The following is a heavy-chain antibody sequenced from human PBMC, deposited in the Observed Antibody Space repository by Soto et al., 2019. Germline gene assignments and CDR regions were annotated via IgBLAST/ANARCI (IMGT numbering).Heavy chain of an antibody. Sequence: PSETLSLTCAVYGGSFSGYYWSWIRQPPGKGLEWIGEINHSGSTNYNSSLKSRVTISVDTSKNQFSLKLSSVTAADTAVYYCARGRGRLKANLGRYYYYYMDVWGKGTTVTVSS. CDR2: INHSGST. V-gene: IGHV4-34*01. D-gene: IGHD1-26*01. J-gene: IGHJ6*03. CDR3: ARGRGRLKANLGRYYYYYMDV. CDR1: GGSFSGYY.